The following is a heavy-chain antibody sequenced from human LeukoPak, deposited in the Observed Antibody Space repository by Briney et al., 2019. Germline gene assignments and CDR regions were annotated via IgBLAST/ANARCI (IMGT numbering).Heavy chain of an antibody. CDR2: IYYSGST. D-gene: IGHD3-3*01. J-gene: IGHJ6*03. Sequence: PSETLSLTCTVSGGSISSSSYYWGWIRQPPGKGLEWTGSIYYSGSTYYNPSLKSRVTISVDTSKNQFSLKLSSVTAADTAVYYCARDGARVVNYMDVWGKGTTVTVSS. CDR3: ARDGARVVNYMDV. V-gene: IGHV4-39*07. CDR1: GGSISSSSYY.